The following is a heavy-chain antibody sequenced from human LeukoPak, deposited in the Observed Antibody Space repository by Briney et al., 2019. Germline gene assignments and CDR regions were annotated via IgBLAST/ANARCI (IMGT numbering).Heavy chain of an antibody. V-gene: IGHV4-38-2*01. CDR2: LYHSDSA. CDR3: ARQHDSYYYYYIDV. J-gene: IGHJ6*03. CDR1: GYSISKGYY. Sequence: SQTLSLTCALSGYSISKGYYWVWIRQPPGRGLEWIGSLYHSDSADYNPSLRSRVSMSVDTSKNQFSLTLSFVTAADTAVYYCARQHDSYYYYYIDVWGSGTTVTVSS.